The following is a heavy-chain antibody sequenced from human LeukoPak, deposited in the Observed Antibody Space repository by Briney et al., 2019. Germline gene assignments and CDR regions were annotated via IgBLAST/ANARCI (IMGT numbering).Heavy chain of an antibody. CDR3: ARDSGYLYSGSYYVDY. J-gene: IGHJ4*02. CDR1: GYSLISGYY. D-gene: IGHD1-26*01. Sequence: SETLSLTCTVSGYSLISGYYWGWIRQSPGKGLEWIGSIYHSGSTYYNPSLKSRVTISVDTSKNQFSLKLSSVTAADTAVYYCARDSGYLYSGSYYVDYWGQGTLVTVSS. CDR2: IYHSGST. V-gene: IGHV4-38-2*02.